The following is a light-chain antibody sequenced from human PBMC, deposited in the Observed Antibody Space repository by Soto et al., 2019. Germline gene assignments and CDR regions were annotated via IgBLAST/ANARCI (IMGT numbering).Light chain of an antibody. CDR3: GSYTGSIYG. Sequence: QSVLTQPASVSGSPGQSITISCTGTSSDVGGYKFVSWYQQHPGKAPKLMIYEVSSRPSGVSSRFSGSKSGNTASLTISGLQAEDEADYYCGSYTGSIYGFGTGTKVTVL. CDR1: SSDVGGYKF. V-gene: IGLV2-14*01. J-gene: IGLJ1*01. CDR2: EVS.